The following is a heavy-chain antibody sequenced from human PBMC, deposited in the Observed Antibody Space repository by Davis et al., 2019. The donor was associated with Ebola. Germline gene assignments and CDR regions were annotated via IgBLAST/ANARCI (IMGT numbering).Heavy chain of an antibody. D-gene: IGHD3-22*01. V-gene: IGHV3-30*03. Sequence: GESLKISCAASGFTFSSYGMHWVRQAPGKGLEWVAVISYDGSNKYYADSVKGRFTISRDNSKNTLYLQMNSLRAEDTAVYYCAREGSPPAAEWLLLPWFDPWGQGTLVTVSS. CDR2: ISYDGSNK. CDR3: AREGSPPAAEWLLLPWFDP. CDR1: GFTFSSYG. J-gene: IGHJ5*02.